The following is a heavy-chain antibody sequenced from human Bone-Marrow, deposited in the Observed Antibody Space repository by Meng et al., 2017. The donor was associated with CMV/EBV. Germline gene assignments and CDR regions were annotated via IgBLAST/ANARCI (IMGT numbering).Heavy chain of an antibody. V-gene: IGHV3-30*04. J-gene: IGHJ6*02. CDR3: ARDARIAALRYYGMDV. CDR1: GFTFSSYA. Sequence: GESLKISCAASGFTFSSYAMHWVRQAPGKGLEWVAVISYDGSNKYYADSVKGRFTISRDNSKNTLYLQMNSLRSEDTAVYYCARDARIAALRYYGMDVWGQGTTVTVSS. CDR2: ISYDGSNK. D-gene: IGHD6-13*01.